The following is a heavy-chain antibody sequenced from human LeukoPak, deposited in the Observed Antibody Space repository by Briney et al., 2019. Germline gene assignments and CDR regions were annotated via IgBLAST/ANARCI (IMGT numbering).Heavy chain of an antibody. Sequence: GGSLRLSCAASGFTFSAFPMSWVGQAPGKGLEWVSGISSSGHTTYYADSVKGRFTISRDNSKNTLYLQMNSLRAEDTAVYYCAKSSLEGYGDSYYYYYYYMDVWGKGTTVTVSS. J-gene: IGHJ6*03. D-gene: IGHD4-17*01. CDR2: ISSSGHTT. V-gene: IGHV3-23*01. CDR1: GFTFSAFP. CDR3: AKSSLEGYGDSYYYYYYYMDV.